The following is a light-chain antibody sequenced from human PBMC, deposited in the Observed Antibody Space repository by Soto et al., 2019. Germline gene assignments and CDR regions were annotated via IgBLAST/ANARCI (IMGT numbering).Light chain of an antibody. CDR3: SSYTSSSTYV. CDR2: DVS. V-gene: IGLV2-14*01. Sequence: QSALTQPASVSGSPGQSITISCTGTSSDVGGYNYVSWYQQHPGKAPKLMIYDVSNRPSGVSNRFSGSKSGNTASLTISGLQAWGEADYYCSSYTSSSTYVFGTGTKLTVL. J-gene: IGLJ1*01. CDR1: SSDVGGYNY.